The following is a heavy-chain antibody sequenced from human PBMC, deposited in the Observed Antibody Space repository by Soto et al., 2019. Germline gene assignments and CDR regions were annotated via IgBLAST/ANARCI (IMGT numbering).Heavy chain of an antibody. Sequence: SETLSLTCTVSGGSISGGDYYWSWIRQPPGKGLEWIGYIYYSGSTYYDPSLKSRVTISVDTSKNQFSLKLSSVTAADTAVYYCARDKEWEPPDDAFDIWGQGTMVTVSS. CDR2: IYYSGST. CDR1: GGSISGGDYY. D-gene: IGHD1-26*01. J-gene: IGHJ3*02. V-gene: IGHV4-30-4*01. CDR3: ARDKEWEPPDDAFDI.